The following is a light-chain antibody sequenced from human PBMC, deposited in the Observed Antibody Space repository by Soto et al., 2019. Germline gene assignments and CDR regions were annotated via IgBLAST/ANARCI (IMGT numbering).Light chain of an antibody. Sequence: DIPMTQSPSTLSASVGDRVTITCRASQSISSWLAWYQQKPGKAPKLLIYDASSLESGVPSRFSGSGSGTEFTLTISSLQPDDFATYYCQQYYSYLYTFGQGTKLEIK. V-gene: IGKV1-5*01. CDR3: QQYYSYLYT. J-gene: IGKJ2*01. CDR1: QSISSW. CDR2: DAS.